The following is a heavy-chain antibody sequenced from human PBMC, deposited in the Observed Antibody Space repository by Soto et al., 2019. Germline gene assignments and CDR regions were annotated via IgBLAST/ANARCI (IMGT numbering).Heavy chain of an antibody. CDR3: GGERGGGYYYYGMDV. J-gene: IGHJ6*02. V-gene: IGHV1-69*01. D-gene: IGHD3-10*01. CDR2: IIPIFGTA. CDR1: GGTFSSYA. Sequence: QVQLVQSGAEVKKPGSSVKVSCKASGGTFSSYAISWVRQAPGQGLEWMGGIIPIFGTANYAQKFQGRVTISADESTSTAYMELGSRRSEDTAVYYGGGERGGGYYYYGMDVWGQGTTVTVSS.